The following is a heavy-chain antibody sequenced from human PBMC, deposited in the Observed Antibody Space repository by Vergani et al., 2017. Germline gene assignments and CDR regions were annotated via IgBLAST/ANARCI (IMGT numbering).Heavy chain of an antibody. CDR2: MNPNSGNT. J-gene: IGHJ5*02. CDR1: GYTFTSYA. CDR3: ARVAFPPGP. Sequence: QVQLVQSGAEVKKPGASVKVSCKASGYTFTSYAMHWVRQAPGQRLEWMGWMNPNSGNTGYAQKFQGRVTMTRNTSISTAYMELSSLRSEDTAVYYCARVAFPPGPWGQGTLVTVSS. V-gene: IGHV1-8*02.